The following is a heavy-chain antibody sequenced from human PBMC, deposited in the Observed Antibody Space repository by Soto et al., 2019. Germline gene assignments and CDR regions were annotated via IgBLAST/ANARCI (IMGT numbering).Heavy chain of an antibody. D-gene: IGHD1-1*01. J-gene: IGHJ6*02. Sequence: QVQLVQSGGEVKKPGASVKVSCKASGYTFTSHGISWVRQAPGQGLEWVGWISPFNGRRDIGDSFQGRVSMSTDTGSAYMEVRGLRFDDTAIYFCGRCIQPSVPSATDVWGQGTTVIVSS. CDR3: GRCIQPSVPSATDV. CDR2: ISPFNGRR. V-gene: IGHV1-18*01. CDR1: GYTFTSHG.